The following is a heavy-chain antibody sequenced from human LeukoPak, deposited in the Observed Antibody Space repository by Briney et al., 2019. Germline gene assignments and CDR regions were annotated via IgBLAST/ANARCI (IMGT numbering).Heavy chain of an antibody. CDR3: ARHVVTMVRGVIESPFDY. J-gene: IGHJ4*02. CDR1: GGSISSSSYY. D-gene: IGHD3-10*01. CDR2: IYYSGST. Sequence: SETLSLTCTVSGGSISSSSYYWGWIRQPPGKGLEWIGSIYYSGSTYYNPSLKSRVTISVDTSKNQFSLKLSSVTAADTAVYYCARHVVTMVRGVIESPFDYWDQGTLVTVSS. V-gene: IGHV4-39*01.